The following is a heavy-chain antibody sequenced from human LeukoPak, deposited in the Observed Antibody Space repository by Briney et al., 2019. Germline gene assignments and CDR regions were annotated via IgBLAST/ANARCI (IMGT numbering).Heavy chain of an antibody. Sequence: GGSLRLSCVVSGIPFSDYYMNWIRQAPGKGLEWMANIRNSGWEKYYVDSVKGRFTISRDNAKSSLYLQMNSLRLEDTGVDCCAAGRAADFWGQGTLVTVSS. D-gene: IGHD1-26*01. CDR3: AAGRAADF. CDR2: IRNSGWEK. CDR1: GIPFSDYY. V-gene: IGHV3-7*03. J-gene: IGHJ4*02.